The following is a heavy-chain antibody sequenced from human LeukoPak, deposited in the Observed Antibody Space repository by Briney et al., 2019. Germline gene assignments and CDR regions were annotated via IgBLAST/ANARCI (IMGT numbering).Heavy chain of an antibody. D-gene: IGHD3-22*01. V-gene: IGHV3-30*02. Sequence: PGGSLRLSCAASGFTFSSYGMHWVRQAPGKGLEWVAFIRYDGSNKYYADSVKGRFTISRDNSKNTLDLQMNSLRPDDTAVYYCARGPYYLDNIGSWSRGLYFDLWGRGTLVIVS. CDR2: IRYDGSNK. J-gene: IGHJ2*01. CDR1: GFTFSSYG. CDR3: ARGPYYLDNIGSWSRGLYFDL.